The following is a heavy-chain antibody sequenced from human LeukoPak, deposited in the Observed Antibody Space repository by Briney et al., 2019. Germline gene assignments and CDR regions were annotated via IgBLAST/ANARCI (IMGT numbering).Heavy chain of an antibody. CDR1: GGTFSNYA. D-gene: IGHD3-9*01. CDR2: IIPIFGTA. Sequence: GGSVKVSCKASGGTFSNYAISWVRQAPGQGLEWMGGIIPIFGTANYAQKFQGRVTITAEESTSTAYMELSSLRSEDTAVYYCARGDPNYEILTGPYYYIMNVWGQGTTVTVSS. J-gene: IGHJ6*02. V-gene: IGHV1-69*13. CDR3: ARGDPNYEILTGPYYYIMNV.